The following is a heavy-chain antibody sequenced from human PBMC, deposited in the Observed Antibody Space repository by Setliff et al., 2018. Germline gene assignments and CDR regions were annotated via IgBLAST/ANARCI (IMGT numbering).Heavy chain of an antibody. J-gene: IGHJ3*02. Sequence: ASVKVSCKASGYTFTGYYVHWVRQAPGQGLEWMGWINPNSGGTNYAQRFQGRVTMTRDTSISTAYMDPRSLTFDDTAVYYCARPRSNYNRGAFSIWGQGTMVTVSS. CDR2: INPNSGGT. V-gene: IGHV1-2*02. CDR1: GYTFTGYY. CDR3: ARPRSNYNRGAFSI. D-gene: IGHD3-10*01.